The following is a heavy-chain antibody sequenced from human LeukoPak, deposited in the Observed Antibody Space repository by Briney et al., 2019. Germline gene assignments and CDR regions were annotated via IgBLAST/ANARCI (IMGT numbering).Heavy chain of an antibody. V-gene: IGHV1-18*01. J-gene: IGHJ1*01. D-gene: IGHD6-13*01. CDR1: GYTFTSYG. CDR3: ARDLRAAAGTPEYFQH. CDR2: IGAYNGNT. Sequence: GASVKVSCKASGYTFTSYGISWVRQAPGQGLEWMGWIGAYNGNTNYAQKLQGRVTMTTDTSTSTAYMELRSLRSDDTAVYYCARDLRAAAGTPEYFQHWGQGTLVTVSS.